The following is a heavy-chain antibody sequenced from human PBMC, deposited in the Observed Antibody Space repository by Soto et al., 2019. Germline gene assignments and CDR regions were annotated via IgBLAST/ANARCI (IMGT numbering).Heavy chain of an antibody. CDR1: GGSISSGGYY. J-gene: IGHJ3*02. CDR3: ARRYGVAFDI. CDR2: IYYSGCT. V-gene: IGHV4-61*08. D-gene: IGHD3-10*01. Sequence: SETLSLTCTVSGGSISSGGYYWSWIRQPPGKGLEWIGYIYYSGCTNYNPSLKSRVTISVDTSKNQFSLKLSSVTAADTAVYYCARRYGVAFDIWGQGTMVTVSS.